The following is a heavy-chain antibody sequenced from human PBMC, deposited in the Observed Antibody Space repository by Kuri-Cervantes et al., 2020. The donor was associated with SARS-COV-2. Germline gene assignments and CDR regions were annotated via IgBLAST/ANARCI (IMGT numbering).Heavy chain of an antibody. Sequence: SGPTLVKPTQTLTLTCTVSGFSLSNARMGVSWIRQPPGKALEWLAHIFSNDEKSYSTSLKSRLTFSKDTSKSQVVLTMTNMDPVDTATYYCARIRLQLNYYYGMDVWGQGTTVTVSS. CDR2: IFSNDEK. D-gene: IGHD5-18*01. J-gene: IGHJ6*02. V-gene: IGHV2-26*01. CDR1: GFSLSNARMG. CDR3: ARIRLQLNYYYGMDV.